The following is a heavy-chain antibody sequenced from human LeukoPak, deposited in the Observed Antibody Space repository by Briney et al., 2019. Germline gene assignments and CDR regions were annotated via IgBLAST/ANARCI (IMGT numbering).Heavy chain of an antibody. CDR3: AIFQGTYGDNDNDF. D-gene: IGHD4-17*01. V-gene: IGHV1-69*13. CDR2: IIPMINTP. CDR1: GGTFRSFA. Sequence: ASVKVSCKASGGTFRSFAINWVRQAPGKGFEWMGGIIPMINTPKYAQRFQGRVSITADESTSTGYMEVSSLRSEDTAVYYCAIFQGTYGDNDNDFWGQGTLVTVSS. J-gene: IGHJ4*02.